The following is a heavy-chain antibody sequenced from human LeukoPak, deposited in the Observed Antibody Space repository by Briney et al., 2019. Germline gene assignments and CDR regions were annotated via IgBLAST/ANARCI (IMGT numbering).Heavy chain of an antibody. CDR2: ISGSAGSP. V-gene: IGHV3-23*01. CDR3: AKDLQVSSAYHFDY. D-gene: IGHD6-19*01. CDR1: GFTFSWYA. J-gene: IGHJ4*02. Sequence: GGSLRLSCAASGFTFSWYAMSWVRQAPGKGLEWVSAISGSAGSPHYGDSVRGRFTISRDNSRNTLYLQMNSLRAEDTAVYYCAKDLQVSSAYHFDYWGQGTLVSVSS.